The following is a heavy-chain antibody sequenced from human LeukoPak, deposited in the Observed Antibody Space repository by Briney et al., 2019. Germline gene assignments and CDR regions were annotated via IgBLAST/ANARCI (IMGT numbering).Heavy chain of an antibody. J-gene: IGHJ3*02. D-gene: IGHD3/OR15-3a*01. CDR3: ASPLNGLAHHDAFDI. V-gene: IGHV1-2*02. CDR2: INPNSGGT. Sequence: ASVTVSFKASGYTFTGYYMHWVRQAPGQGLEWMGWINPNSGGTNYAQKFQGRVTMTRDTSISTAYMELSRLRSDDTAVYYCASPLNGLAHHDAFDIWGQGTMVTVSS. CDR1: GYTFTGYY.